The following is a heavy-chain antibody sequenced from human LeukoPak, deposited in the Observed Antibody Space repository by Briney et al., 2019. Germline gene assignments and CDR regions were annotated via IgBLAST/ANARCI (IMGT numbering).Heavy chain of an antibody. CDR3: ARVRGGYNFS. Sequence: GGTLRLSCAASGFTFNDYDINWVRQPPGKGLEWVSGINWNSVYIDYADSVQGRFTISRDNAKNSLYLQMNSLRAEDTAVYYCARVRGGYNFSWGQGTLVTVSS. J-gene: IGHJ5*02. CDR2: INWNSVYI. CDR1: GFTFNDYD. V-gene: IGHV3-9*01. D-gene: IGHD5-24*01.